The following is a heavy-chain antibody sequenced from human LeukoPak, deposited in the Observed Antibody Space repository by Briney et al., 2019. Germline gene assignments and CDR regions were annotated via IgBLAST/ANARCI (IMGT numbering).Heavy chain of an antibody. J-gene: IGHJ5*02. D-gene: IGHD3-10*01. Sequence: PSETLSLTCTVSGGTISSCSYYWGRHRHPPGKGLEWIVSINYSRSTYDNPSLKSRITMSVDTSKIQFSLKMSYVTAADSAVYYCASERILLWFGEFDPWGQGTLVTVSS. CDR3: ASERILLWFGEFDP. CDR1: GGTISSCSYY. CDR2: INYSRST. V-gene: IGHV4-39*01.